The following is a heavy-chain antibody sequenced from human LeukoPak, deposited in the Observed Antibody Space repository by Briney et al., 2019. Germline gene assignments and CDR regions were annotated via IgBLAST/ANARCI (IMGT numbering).Heavy chain of an antibody. CDR3: ARVKSEMVVVTSPFDY. V-gene: IGHV3-21*01. D-gene: IGHD3-22*01. CDR2: ISSSSSYI. CDR1: GLTFSSYS. Sequence: GGSLRLSCAASGLTFSSYSMNWVRQAPGKGLEWVSSISSSSSYIYYADSVKGRFTISRDNAKNSLYLQMNSLRAEDTAVYYCARVKSEMVVVTSPFDYWGQGTLVTVSS. J-gene: IGHJ4*02.